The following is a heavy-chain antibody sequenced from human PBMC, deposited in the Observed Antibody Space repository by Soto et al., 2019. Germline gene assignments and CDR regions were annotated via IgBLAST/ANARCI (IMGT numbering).Heavy chain of an antibody. D-gene: IGHD2-2*01. J-gene: IGHJ4*02. CDR1: GYTFNTYG. CDR3: ARDVGEDCSATRCYGGDS. V-gene: IGHV1-18*01. Sequence: QVPLVQSGAEVKKPGASVKVSCKASGYTFNTYGISWVRQAPGQGLEWMGWINPHNGNTDLALQFQGRVTLTTDISRSTAYMELRSMRSDDTALYYCARDVGEDCSATRCYGGDSWGQGTPVTVSS. CDR2: INPHNGNT.